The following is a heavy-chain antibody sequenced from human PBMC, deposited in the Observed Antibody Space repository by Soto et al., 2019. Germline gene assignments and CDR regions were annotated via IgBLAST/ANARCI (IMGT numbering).Heavy chain of an antibody. V-gene: IGHV3-7*01. CDR2: IRQDGGET. Sequence: EVQLVESGGGLVQPGGSLRLSCAASGFTFSTFWLTWVRQLPGKGLEWVANIRQDGGETYYGDSVKGRFTISRSNAENSLYLQMNSLRAEDTAVYYCARAPGYCSGGSCFPPDYWGQGTSVTVSS. CDR1: GFTFSTFW. J-gene: IGHJ4*02. D-gene: IGHD2-15*01. CDR3: ARAPGYCSGGSCFPPDY.